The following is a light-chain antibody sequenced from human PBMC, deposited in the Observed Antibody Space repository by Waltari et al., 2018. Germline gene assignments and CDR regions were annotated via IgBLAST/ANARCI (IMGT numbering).Light chain of an antibody. V-gene: IGLV2-23*02. Sequence: QSALTQPASVSGSPGQPSTPPCTASRIDVESYNLVSWFKQKPGKAPKLIIYEVNKRPSGVSYRFSGSKSGNTASLTISGLQADDEADYYCCSYAGTSIYVFGSGTKVTV. CDR3: CSYAGTSIYV. CDR2: EVN. CDR1: RIDVESYNL. J-gene: IGLJ1*01.